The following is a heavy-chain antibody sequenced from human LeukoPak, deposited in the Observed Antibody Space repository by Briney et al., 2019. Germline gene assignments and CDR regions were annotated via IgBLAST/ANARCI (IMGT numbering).Heavy chain of an antibody. V-gene: IGHV4-61*01. CDR1: GGSVSSGSYY. J-gene: IGHJ4*02. D-gene: IGHD6-19*01. CDR3: ARVGETIAVALEYYFDY. CDR2: IYYSGST. Sequence: TSETLSLTCTVSGGSVSSGSYYWSWIRQPPGKGLEWIGYIYYSGSTNYNPSLKSRVTISVDTSKNQFSLELSSVTAADTAVYYCARVGETIAVALEYYFDYWGQGTLVTVSS.